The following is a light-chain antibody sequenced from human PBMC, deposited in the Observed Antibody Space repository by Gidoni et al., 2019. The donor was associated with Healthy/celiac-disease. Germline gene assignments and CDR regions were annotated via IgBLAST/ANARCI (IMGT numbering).Light chain of an antibody. CDR1: SSDVGGYNY. Sequence: QSALPQPASVSGSPGQSITISCTGTSSDVGGYNYVSWYQQHPGKAPKLMIYEVSNRPSGVSNRFSGSKSGNTASLTISGLQAEDEADYYCSSYTSSSTVVFGGGTKLTVL. CDR2: EVS. V-gene: IGLV2-14*01. J-gene: IGLJ2*01. CDR3: SSYTSSSTVV.